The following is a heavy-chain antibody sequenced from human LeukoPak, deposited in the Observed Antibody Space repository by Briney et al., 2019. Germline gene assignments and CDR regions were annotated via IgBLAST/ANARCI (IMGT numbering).Heavy chain of an antibody. D-gene: IGHD5-12*01. V-gene: IGHV1-8*01. CDR2: MNPNSGNT. Sequence: ASVKVSCKASGYTFTSYDINWVRQATGQGLEWMGWMNPNSGNTGYAQKFQGRVTMTRNTSISTAYMELSSLRSEDTAVYYCARSPIVATPRLRKNWFDPWGQGNLVTVSS. J-gene: IGHJ5*02. CDR1: GYTFTSYD. CDR3: ARSPIVATPRLRKNWFDP.